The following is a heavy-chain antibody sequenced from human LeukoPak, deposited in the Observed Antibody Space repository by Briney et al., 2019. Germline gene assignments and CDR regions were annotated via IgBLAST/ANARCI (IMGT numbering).Heavy chain of an antibody. CDR2: INPNSGGT. J-gene: IGHJ4*02. CDR3: ARMTATQAALY. D-gene: IGHD2-21*02. Sequence: ASLKVSCKASGYTFTGYYMHWVRQARGQGLEWMGWINPNSGGTNYAQKFQGRVTMTRDTSISTAYMELSRLRSDDTAVYYCARMTATQAALYWGQGTLVTVSS. V-gene: IGHV1-2*02. CDR1: GYTFTGYY.